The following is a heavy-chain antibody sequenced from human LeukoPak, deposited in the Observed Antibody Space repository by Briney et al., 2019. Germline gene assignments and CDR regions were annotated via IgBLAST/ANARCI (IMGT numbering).Heavy chain of an antibody. V-gene: IGHV3-7*01. D-gene: IGHD5-24*01. J-gene: IGHJ4*02. Sequence: GGSLRLSCAASGFSFSDYWMSWVRQAPGKGLEWVANVKPDGSEKYYVNSVKGRFTISRDNARNSLYLQMDSLRAEDTAVYYCANLWEMGYWGQGTLVTVSS. CDR2: VKPDGSEK. CDR1: GFSFSDYW. CDR3: ANLWEMGY.